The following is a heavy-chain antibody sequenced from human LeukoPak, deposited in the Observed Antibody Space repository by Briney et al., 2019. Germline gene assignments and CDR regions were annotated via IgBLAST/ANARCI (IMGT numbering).Heavy chain of an antibody. D-gene: IGHD3-16*01. V-gene: IGHV4-30-2*01. CDR3: ARDGGGSGYFDY. CDR1: GGSISSGGYY. Sequence: SQTLSLTCTVSGGSISSGGYYWSWIRQPPGKGLEWIGYIYHSGSTYYNPSLKSRVTISVDRSKNQFSLKLSSVTAADTAVYYCARDGGGSGYFDYWGQGTLVTVSS. J-gene: IGHJ4*02. CDR2: IYHSGST.